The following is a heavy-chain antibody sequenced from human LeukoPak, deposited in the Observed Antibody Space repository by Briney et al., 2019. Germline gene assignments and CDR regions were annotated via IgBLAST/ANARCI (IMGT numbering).Heavy chain of an antibody. CDR3: ASAAKYYDILTGYYIAHYYYGMDV. J-gene: IGHJ6*02. D-gene: IGHD3-9*01. CDR1: GYTFTSYY. V-gene: IGHV1-46*01. Sequence: ASVKVSCKASGYTFTSYYMHWVRQAPGQGLEWMGIINPSGGSTSYAQKFQGRVTITADESTSTAYMELSSLRSEDTAVYYCASAAKYYDILTGYYIAHYYYGMDVWGQGTTVTVSS. CDR2: INPSGGST.